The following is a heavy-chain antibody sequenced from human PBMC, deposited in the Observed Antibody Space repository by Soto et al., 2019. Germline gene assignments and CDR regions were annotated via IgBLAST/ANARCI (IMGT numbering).Heavy chain of an antibody. V-gene: IGHV1-18*04. D-gene: IGHD2-2*01. CDR2: INAYNGNT. CDR1: GYTFTSYG. Sequence: ASVKVSCKASGYTFTSYGISWVRQAPGQGLEWMGWINAYNGNTNYAQKLQGRVTMTTDTSTSTAYMELRSLRSDDTAVYYCARSYIVGVTAAVGGDDAFDVWGQGTMVTVSS. J-gene: IGHJ3*01. CDR3: ARSYIVGVTAAVGGDDAFDV.